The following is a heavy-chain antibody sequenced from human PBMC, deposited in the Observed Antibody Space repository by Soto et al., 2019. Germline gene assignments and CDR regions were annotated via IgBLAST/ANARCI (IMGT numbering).Heavy chain of an antibody. CDR1: GGSISGYY. D-gene: IGHD4-17*01. J-gene: IGHJ4*02. CDR2: IYYSGST. Sequence: SETLSLTCTVSGGSISGYYWSWIRQPPGKGLEWIGYIYYSGSTYYNPSLKSRVTISVDTSKNQFSLKLSSVTAADTAVYYCASTGRTASAHDYGSPGKIDYWGQGTLVTVSS. CDR3: ASTGRTASAHDYGSPGKIDY. V-gene: IGHV4-59*12.